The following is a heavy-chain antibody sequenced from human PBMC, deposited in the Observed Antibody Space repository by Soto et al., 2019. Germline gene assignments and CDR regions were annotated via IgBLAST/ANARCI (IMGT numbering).Heavy chain of an antibody. Sequence: QVPLVQSGAEVKKPGASVKVSCKASGYTFTSYAMHWVRQAPGQRLEWMGWTNAGNGNTKYSQKFQGRVTITRDTSARTAYMELSSLRSEDTAVYYCASEVPFYHGSGSVDYWGQGTLVTVSS. CDR3: ASEVPFYHGSGSVDY. V-gene: IGHV1-3*01. CDR2: TNAGNGNT. CDR1: GYTFTSYA. D-gene: IGHD3-10*01. J-gene: IGHJ4*02.